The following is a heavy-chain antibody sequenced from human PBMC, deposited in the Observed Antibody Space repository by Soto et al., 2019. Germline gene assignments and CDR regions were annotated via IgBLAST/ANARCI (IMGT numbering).Heavy chain of an antibody. CDR1: GFTFSSYW. D-gene: IGHD2-15*01. V-gene: IGHV3-74*01. J-gene: IGHJ4*02. CDR2: INSDGSRT. Sequence: PGGSLRLSCADSGFTFSSYWMHWVRQAPGKGLVWVTHINSDGSRTSYAEPVKGRFTISRDDSKNTLYLQMNSLKTEDTAVYYCTTDLTGGVVVAATPKGVDYWGQGTLVTVSS. CDR3: TTDLTGGVVVAATPKGVDY.